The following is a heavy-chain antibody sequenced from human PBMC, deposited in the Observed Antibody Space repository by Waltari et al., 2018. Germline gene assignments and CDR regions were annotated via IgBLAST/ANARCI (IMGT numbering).Heavy chain of an antibody. D-gene: IGHD3-22*01. CDR2: INPNSGGT. V-gene: IGHV1-2*02. CDR3: ARDYYDSLVGY. CDR1: GYTFTGYD. J-gene: IGHJ4*02. Sequence: QVPLVQSGAAVKQPGAPVTVSCKASGYTFTGYDMHWVRQSPGQGLEWMGWINPNSGGTNYAQKFQGRVTMTRDTSISTAYMERSRLRSDDTAGYYCARDYYDSLVGYWGQGTLVTVSS.